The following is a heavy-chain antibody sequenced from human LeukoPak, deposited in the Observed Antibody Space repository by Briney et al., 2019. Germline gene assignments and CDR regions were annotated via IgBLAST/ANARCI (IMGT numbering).Heavy chain of an antibody. V-gene: IGHV1-8*03. CDR3: ARGGSPIYYYYMDV. D-gene: IGHD2-2*01. Sequence: ASVKVSCKASGYTFTSYDINWVRQATGQGLEWMGWMNPNGGNTGYAQKFQGRVTITRNTSISTAYMELSSLRSEDTAVYYCARGGSPIYYYYMDVWGKGTTVTISS. J-gene: IGHJ6*03. CDR2: MNPNGGNT. CDR1: GYTFTSYD.